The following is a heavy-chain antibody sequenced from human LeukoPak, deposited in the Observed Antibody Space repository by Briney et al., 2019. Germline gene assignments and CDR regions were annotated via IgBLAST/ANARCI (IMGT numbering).Heavy chain of an antibody. CDR1: GGSISSGDSY. V-gene: IGHV4-30-4*01. Sequence: SQTLSLTCTVSGGSISSGDSYWSWIRQPPGKGLEWIGEINHSGSTNYNPSLKSRVTISVDTSKNQFSLKLSSVTAADTAVYYCARELAVAGRKIVAWGQGTLVTVSS. D-gene: IGHD6-19*01. CDR3: ARELAVAGRKIVA. CDR2: INHSGST. J-gene: IGHJ4*02.